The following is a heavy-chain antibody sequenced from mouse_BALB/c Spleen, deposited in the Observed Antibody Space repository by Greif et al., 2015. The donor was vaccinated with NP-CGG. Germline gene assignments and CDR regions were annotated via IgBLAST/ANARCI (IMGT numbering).Heavy chain of an antibody. CDR3: TRLCGSSGDYAMDY. Sequence: EVQLQQSGTVLARPGASVKMSCKASGYTFTSYWMHWVKQRPGQGLEWIGAIYPGNSYTSYNQKFKGKAKLTAVTSTSTAYMELSSLTNEDSAVYYCTRLCGSSGDYAMDYWGQGTSVTVSS. CDR1: GYTFTSYW. CDR2: IYPGNSYT. D-gene: IGHD1-1*01. J-gene: IGHJ4*01. V-gene: IGHV1-5*01.